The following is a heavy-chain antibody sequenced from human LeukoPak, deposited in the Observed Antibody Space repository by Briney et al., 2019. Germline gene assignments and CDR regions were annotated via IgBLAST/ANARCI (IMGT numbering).Heavy chain of an antibody. V-gene: IGHV3-48*03. Sequence: GGSLRLSCAASGFTFSSYEMNWVRQAPGKGLEWVSHISSVGRVGRYVDSVRGRFTMSRDNAKNLLFLQMNGLRAEDTAVYYCARDTLNGPFVISLDCWGQGALVTVSS. CDR3: ARDTLNGPFVISLDC. D-gene: IGHD3-9*01. CDR1: GFTFSSYE. CDR2: ISSVGRVG. J-gene: IGHJ4*02.